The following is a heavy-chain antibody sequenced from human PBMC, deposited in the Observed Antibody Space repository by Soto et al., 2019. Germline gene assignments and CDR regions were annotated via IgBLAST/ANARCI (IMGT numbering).Heavy chain of an antibody. V-gene: IGHV3-30-3*01. CDR3: ARDGRYCSSTSCYGVVAAAGTGYYYYGMDV. D-gene: IGHD2-2*01. J-gene: IGHJ6*02. CDR1: GFTFSSYA. Sequence: GGSLRLSCAASGFTFSSYAMHWVRQAPGKGLEWVAVISYDGSNKYYADSVKGRFTISRDNSKNTLYLQMSSLRAEDTAVYYCARDGRYCSSTSCYGVVAAAGTGYYYYGMDVWGQGTTVTVSS. CDR2: ISYDGSNK.